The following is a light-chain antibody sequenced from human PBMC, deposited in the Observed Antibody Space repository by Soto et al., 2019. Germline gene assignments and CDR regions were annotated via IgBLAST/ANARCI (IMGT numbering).Light chain of an antibody. Sequence: QAVVTQPPSVSGAPGQRVTMSCTGSSSNIGAGYDVHWYQQLPGTAPKLLIYGNSNRPSGVPDRFSGSKSGTSASLPITGLQAEDEADYYCQSYDSSLSGFYVFGTGTKLTVL. CDR3: QSYDSSLSGFYV. CDR2: GNS. CDR1: SSNIGAGYD. J-gene: IGLJ1*01. V-gene: IGLV1-40*01.